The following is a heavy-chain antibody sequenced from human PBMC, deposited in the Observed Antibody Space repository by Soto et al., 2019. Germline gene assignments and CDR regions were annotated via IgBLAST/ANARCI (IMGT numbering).Heavy chain of an antibody. D-gene: IGHD5-12*01. CDR1: GYTFTGYY. V-gene: IGHV1-2*04. CDR2: INPNSGGT. J-gene: IGHJ5*02. CDR3: ARGVATAGWFDP. Sequence: ASVKVSCKASGYTFTGYYMHWVRQAPGQGLEWMGWINPNSGGTNYAQKFQGWVTMTGDTSISTAYMELSRLRSDDTAVYYCARGVATAGWFDPWGQGTLVTVSS.